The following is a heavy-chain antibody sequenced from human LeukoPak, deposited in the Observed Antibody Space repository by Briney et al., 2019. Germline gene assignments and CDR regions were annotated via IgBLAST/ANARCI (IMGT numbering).Heavy chain of an antibody. J-gene: IGHJ4*02. CDR1: GGTFSSYA. D-gene: IGHD3-22*01. CDR2: IIPIFGTA. Sequence: SVKVSCKASGGTFSSYAISWVRQAPGQGLEWMGGIIPIFGTANYAQKFQGRVTITADGSTSTAYMELSSLRSEDTAVYYCASRGANYYDSSGYYYDWGQGTLVTVSS. CDR3: ASRGANYYDSSGYYYD. V-gene: IGHV1-69*13.